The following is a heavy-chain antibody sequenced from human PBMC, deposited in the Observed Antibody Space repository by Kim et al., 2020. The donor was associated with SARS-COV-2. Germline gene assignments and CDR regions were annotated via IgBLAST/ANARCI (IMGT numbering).Heavy chain of an antibody. CDR2: ISRDGGEI. CDR3: VRGQQWLIKN. Sequence: GGSLRLSCAASGFTFDDYAIQWVRQVPGKGLEWVSLISRDGGEIKYADPVKGRFTISRDNSKKSVYLQMNSLRSEDTALYYCVRGQQWLIKNWGQGTQVTVSA. CDR1: GFTFDDYA. J-gene: IGHJ4*02. D-gene: IGHD6-19*01. V-gene: IGHV3-43*02.